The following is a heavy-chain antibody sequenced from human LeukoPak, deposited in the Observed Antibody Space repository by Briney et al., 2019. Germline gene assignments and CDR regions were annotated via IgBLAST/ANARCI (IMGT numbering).Heavy chain of an antibody. J-gene: IGHJ4*02. V-gene: IGHV3-23*01. CDR2: ISGSGEST. D-gene: IGHD6-13*01. CDR3: ARDHYSRNDY. CDR1: GFTFANHA. Sequence: PGGSLRLSCAASGFTFANHAMNWVRQAPGKGLEWVSVISGSGESTIYADSVKGRITISRDNSKNSLYLQMNSLRDEDTAVYYCARDHYSRNDYWGQGALVTVSS.